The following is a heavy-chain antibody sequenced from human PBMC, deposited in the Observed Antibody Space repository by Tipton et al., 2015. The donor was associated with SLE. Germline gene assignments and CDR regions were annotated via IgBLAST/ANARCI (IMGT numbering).Heavy chain of an antibody. CDR2: IYPGDSDT. CDR3: ARHRDSSSWYDAFDI. D-gene: IGHD6-13*01. CDR1: GYSFTSYW. J-gene: IGHJ3*02. V-gene: IGHV5-51*01. Sequence: LVKPGAEVKKPGESLKISCKGSGYSFTSYWIGWVRQMPGKGLEWMGIIYPGDSDTRYSPSFQGQVTTSADKSISTAYLQWSSLKASDTAMYYCARHRDSSSWYDAFDIWGQGTMVTVSS.